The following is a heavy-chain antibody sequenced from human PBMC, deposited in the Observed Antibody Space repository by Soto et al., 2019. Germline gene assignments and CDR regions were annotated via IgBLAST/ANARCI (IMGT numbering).Heavy chain of an antibody. V-gene: IGHV4-34*01. Sequence: PSGTLSLTYAVYGGSFSGYYWSWIRQPPGEGLEWIGEIDDWGQTNYNPSLKSRVTMSVDTSKNQFSLKLNSVTAADTAIYYCAVGINWFDPWGQGTLVTVSS. CDR2: IDDWGQT. CDR1: GGSFSGYY. CDR3: AVGINWFDP. J-gene: IGHJ5*02.